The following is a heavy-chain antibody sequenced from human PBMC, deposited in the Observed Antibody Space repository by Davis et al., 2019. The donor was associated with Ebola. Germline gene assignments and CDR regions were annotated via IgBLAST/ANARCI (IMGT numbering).Heavy chain of an antibody. Sequence: PGGSLRLSCAASGFTFSSYSMNWVRQAPGKGLEWVSYISSSSSTIYYADSVKGRFTISRDNAKNSLYLQMNSLRAEDTAVYYCAKDKGQIKMVYANFPNWFDPWGQGTLVTVSS. CDR2: ISSSSSTI. CDR3: AKDKGQIKMVYANFPNWFDP. J-gene: IGHJ5*02. D-gene: IGHD2-8*01. CDR1: GFTFSSYS. V-gene: IGHV3-48*01.